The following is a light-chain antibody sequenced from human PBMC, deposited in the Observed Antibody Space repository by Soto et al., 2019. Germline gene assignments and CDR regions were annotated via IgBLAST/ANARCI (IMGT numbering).Light chain of an antibody. CDR2: DVT. CDR3: SSYTNNSTLGVI. V-gene: IGLV2-14*01. J-gene: IGLJ2*01. CDR1: SSDVGSYNH. Sequence: QAVVTQPASVSGSPGQSITISCTGTSSDVGSYNHVSWYQQYPGKAPKLMIYDVTNRPSGVSNRFSGSKSGNTASLTISGLQAEDEADYYCSSYTNNSTLGVIFGGGTKLTVL.